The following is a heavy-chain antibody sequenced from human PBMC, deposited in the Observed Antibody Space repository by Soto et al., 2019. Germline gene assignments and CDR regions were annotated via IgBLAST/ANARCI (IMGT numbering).Heavy chain of an antibody. CDR2: VYYTGSI. D-gene: IGHD3-10*01. J-gene: IGHJ4*02. Sequence: SETLSLTCTISGGSISSGTYYWGWIRQPPGKGLEWIASVYYTGSIYYNPSLKSRVTISVDTSKTQFSLHLTSVTAADTAVYYCARSNAGFEWGQGTLVTVSS. V-gene: IGHV4-39*01. CDR3: ARSNAGFE. CDR1: GGSISSGTYY.